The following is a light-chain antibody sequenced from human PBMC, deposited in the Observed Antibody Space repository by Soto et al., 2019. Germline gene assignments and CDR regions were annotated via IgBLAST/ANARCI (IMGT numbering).Light chain of an antibody. Sequence: EIVLTQSPGTLSLSPGERATLSCRASQSVSSSYLAWYQQKPGQAPRLLIYDASNRATGIPARFSGSGSGTDFTLTIRRLEPEDFAVYYCQQYGSSYPWTFGQGTKVDIK. CDR3: QQYGSSYPWT. CDR2: DAS. CDR1: QSVSSSY. V-gene: IGKV3-20*01. J-gene: IGKJ1*01.